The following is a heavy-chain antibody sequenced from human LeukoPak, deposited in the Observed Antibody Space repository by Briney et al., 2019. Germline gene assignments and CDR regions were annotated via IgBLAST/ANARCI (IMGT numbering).Heavy chain of an antibody. CDR2: ISGSSRST. Sequence: GGSLRLSCSASGFTFNSYPVHWVRQAPGKGLEWVSTISGSSRSTYYADSVKGRFAISRDNSKNTLYLQMNSLRAEDTAVYFCAKGIYDMDVWGQGTTVTVSS. V-gene: IGHV3-23*01. J-gene: IGHJ6*02. CDR3: AKGIYDMDV. CDR1: GFTFNSYP.